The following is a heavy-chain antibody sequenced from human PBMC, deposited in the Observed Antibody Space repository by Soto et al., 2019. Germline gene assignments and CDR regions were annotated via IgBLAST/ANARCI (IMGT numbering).Heavy chain of an antibody. CDR1: GFTFSGYS. V-gene: IGHV3-21*01. Sequence: EVQLVESGGGLVKPGGSLRLSCAASGFTFSGYSRNWVRQAPGKGLEWVSSITSSSTYIYYADSVEGRFTISRDNAKNSLYLQMNSLRAEDTAVYYCARDQPSIAYYFDSWGQGTLVTVSS. CDR3: ARDQPSIAYYFDS. J-gene: IGHJ4*02. D-gene: IGHD3-3*02. CDR2: ITSSSTYI.